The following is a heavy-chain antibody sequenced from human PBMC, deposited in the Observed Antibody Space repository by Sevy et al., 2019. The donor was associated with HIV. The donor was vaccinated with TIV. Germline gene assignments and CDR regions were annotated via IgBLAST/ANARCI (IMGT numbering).Heavy chain of an antibody. CDR1: GFTFDDYG. Sequence: GGSLRLSCAASGFTFDDYGMSWVRQVPGKGLEWVSSINWNGGSTSYTDFVKGRFTISRDNAKNSLFLQVNSLRAEDTALYYCAREKSCGGAYYYFDYWGQGVLVTVSS. CDR2: INWNGGST. D-gene: IGHD2-21*02. CDR3: AREKSCGGAYYYFDY. J-gene: IGHJ4*02. V-gene: IGHV3-20*04.